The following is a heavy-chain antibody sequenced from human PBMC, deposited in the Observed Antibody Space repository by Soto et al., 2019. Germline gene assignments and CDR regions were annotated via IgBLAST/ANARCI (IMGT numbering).Heavy chain of an antibody. CDR1: GESVSTNSAT. CDR2: TYYRSKWYH. Sequence: QVQLQQSGPGLVKPSQTLSLTCAISGESVSTNSATWDWIRQSPSRGLEWLGRTYYRSKWYHDYAGSAKGRLTIKADTSNSLLSLQLNSVTPDDTAVYYCAILIGDSWLDSWGQGTLVTVSS. D-gene: IGHD2-8*01. V-gene: IGHV6-1*01. CDR3: AILIGDSWLDS. J-gene: IGHJ5*01.